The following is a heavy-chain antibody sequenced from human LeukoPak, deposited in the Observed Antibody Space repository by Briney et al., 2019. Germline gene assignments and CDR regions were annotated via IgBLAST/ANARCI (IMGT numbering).Heavy chain of an antibody. J-gene: IGHJ4*02. V-gene: IGHV4-34*01. Sequence: PSETLSLTCAVYGGSFSGYYWSWIRQPPGKGLEWIGEINHSGSTNYNPSLKSRVTISVDTSKNQFSLKLSSVTAADTAVYYCARVVRGVIIFSRYYFDYWGQGTLVTVSS. CDR1: GGSFSGYY. D-gene: IGHD3-10*01. CDR2: INHSGST. CDR3: ARVVRGVIIFSRYYFDY.